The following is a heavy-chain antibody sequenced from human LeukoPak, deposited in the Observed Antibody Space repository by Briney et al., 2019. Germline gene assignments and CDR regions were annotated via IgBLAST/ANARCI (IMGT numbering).Heavy chain of an antibody. CDR3: ARGEEYSGDDVSWFDP. Sequence: SQTLSLTCTVSGGSISSGGYYWNWIRQYPGKGLEWIGYIYYSGSTYYNPSLQSRVTISVDTSKNQFSLKLSSVTAADTAVYYRARGEEYSGDDVSWFDPWGQGTLVTVSS. CDR1: GGSISSGGYY. J-gene: IGHJ5*02. V-gene: IGHV4-31*03. CDR2: IYYSGST. D-gene: IGHD5-12*01.